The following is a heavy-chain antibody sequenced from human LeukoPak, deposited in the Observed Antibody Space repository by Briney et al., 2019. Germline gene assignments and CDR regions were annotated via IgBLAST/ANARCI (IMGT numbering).Heavy chain of an antibody. CDR1: GFTFSDYY. V-gene: IGHV3-11*04. D-gene: IGHD1-20*01. CDR2: ISSSGSTI. Sequence: GGSLRLSCAASGFTFSDYYMSWLRQAPGKGLEWVSYISSSGSTIYYADSVKGRFTISRDNAKNSLYPQMNSLRAEDTAVYYCARDVLMGVTGYWGQGTLVTVSS. CDR3: ARDVLMGVTGY. J-gene: IGHJ4*02.